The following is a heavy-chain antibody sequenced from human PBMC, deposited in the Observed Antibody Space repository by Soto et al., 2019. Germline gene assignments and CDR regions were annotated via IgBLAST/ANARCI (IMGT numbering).Heavy chain of an antibody. Sequence: GGSLRLSCAASGFTFSSYGMHWVRQAPGKGLEWVAVISYDGSNKYYADSVKGRFTISRDNSKNTLYPQMNSLRAEDTAVYYCAKGGRWLQSQPFDYWGQGTLVTVSS. CDR2: ISYDGSNK. V-gene: IGHV3-30*18. CDR3: AKGGRWLQSQPFDY. J-gene: IGHJ4*02. D-gene: IGHD3-16*01. CDR1: GFTFSSYG.